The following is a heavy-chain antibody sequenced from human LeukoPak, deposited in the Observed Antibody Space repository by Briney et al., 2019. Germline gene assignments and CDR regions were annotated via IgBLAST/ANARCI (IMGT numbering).Heavy chain of an antibody. CDR1: GGTFIIYA. CDR2: MIPILGIA. Sequence: GASVSVSHKASGGTFIIYAISGVRQARGQGREGVGGMIPILGIANYTQKFQGRVTITADNSTSTAYMELRSLRSEDTAVYYCAREGGLVATMGHDAFDIWGQGTMVTVSS. V-gene: IGHV1-69*10. CDR3: AREGGLVATMGHDAFDI. J-gene: IGHJ3*02. D-gene: IGHD5-12*01.